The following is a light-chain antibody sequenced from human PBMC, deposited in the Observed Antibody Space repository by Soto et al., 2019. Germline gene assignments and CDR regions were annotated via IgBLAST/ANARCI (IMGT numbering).Light chain of an antibody. V-gene: IGKV3-20*01. CDR3: QQYGSSGT. J-gene: IGKJ1*01. Sequence: EMMLTQSPGTLSLSPGDRATLSCRASQIVRSNSLAWYQQQPGQPPRLLIYGASNRATGIPDRFTGSGSGTALTLTISRLEPEDFAVYYCQQYGSSGTFGQGPRWIS. CDR1: QIVRSNS. CDR2: GAS.